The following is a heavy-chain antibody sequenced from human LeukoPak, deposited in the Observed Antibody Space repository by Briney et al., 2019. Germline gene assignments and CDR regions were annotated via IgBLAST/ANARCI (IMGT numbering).Heavy chain of an antibody. J-gene: IGHJ4*02. CDR2: ITGSGVFT. Sequence: GGSLRLSCAASKFTFSTYAMSWVRQAPGKGLEWGSGITGSGVFTYYADSVKGRFTISRDNSKNTLYLQMNSLRAEDTAVYFCAKGTLGYCTNAVCYPFDYWGQGTLVTVSS. CDR3: AKGTLGYCTNAVCYPFDY. D-gene: IGHD2-8*01. CDR1: KFTFSTYA. V-gene: IGHV3-23*01.